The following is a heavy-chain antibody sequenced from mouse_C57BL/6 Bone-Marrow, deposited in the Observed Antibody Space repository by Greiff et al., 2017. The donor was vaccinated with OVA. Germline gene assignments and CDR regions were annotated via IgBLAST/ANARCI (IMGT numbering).Heavy chain of an antibody. CDR1: GYSFTSYY. J-gene: IGHJ4*01. CDR2: IYPGSGNT. D-gene: IGHD2-12*01. CDR3: ARWLLYHLYAMDY. Sequence: QVQLQQSGPELVKPGASVKISCKASGYSFTSYYIHWVKQRPGQGLEWIGWIYPGSGNTKYNEKFKGKATLTADTSSSTVYMQLSSLTSEDSAVYYSARWLLYHLYAMDYWGQGTSVTVSS. V-gene: IGHV1-66*01.